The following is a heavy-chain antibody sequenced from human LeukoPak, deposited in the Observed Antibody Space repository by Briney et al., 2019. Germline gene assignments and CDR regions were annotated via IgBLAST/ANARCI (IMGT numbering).Heavy chain of an antibody. J-gene: IGHJ5*02. CDR2: INPNSGGT. V-gene: IGHV1-2*02. D-gene: IGHD3-9*01. CDR3: ARNFPYYDTLTGYTNWFDP. CDR1: GYTFTGYY. Sequence: RASVKVSCKASGYTFTGYYMHWVRQAPGQGLEWMGWINPNSGGTNYAQKFQGRVTMTRDTSISTAYMELSRLRSDDTAVYYCARNFPYYDTLTGYTNWFDPWGQGTLVTVSS.